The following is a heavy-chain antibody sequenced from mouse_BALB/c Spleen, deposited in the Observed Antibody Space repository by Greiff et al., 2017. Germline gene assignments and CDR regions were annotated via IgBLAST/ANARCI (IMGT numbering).Heavy chain of an antibody. J-gene: IGHJ4*01. CDR3: ARRYRYDVGYAMDY. CDR2: ISSGGSYT. D-gene: IGHD2-14*01. CDR1: GFTFSSYA. Sequence: EVQGVESGGGLVKPGGSLKLSCAASGFTFSSYAMSWVRQSPEKRLEWVAEISSGGSYTYYPDTVTGRFTISRDNAKNTLYLEMSSLRSEDTAMYYCARRYRYDVGYAMDYWGQGTSVTVSS. V-gene: IGHV5-9-4*01.